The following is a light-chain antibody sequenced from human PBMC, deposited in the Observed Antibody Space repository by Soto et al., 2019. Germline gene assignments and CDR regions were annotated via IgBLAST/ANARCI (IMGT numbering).Light chain of an antibody. Sequence: QSVLTQPPSVSGAPGLRVTISCTGSSSNIGAGYDVHWYQQPPGTAPKLLIYGNSNRPSGVPDRFSGSKSGTSASLAITGLQAEDEADYYCQSYDSSLSALYVFGTGTKLTVL. V-gene: IGLV1-40*01. CDR3: QSYDSSLSALYV. J-gene: IGLJ1*01. CDR1: SSNIGAGYD. CDR2: GNS.